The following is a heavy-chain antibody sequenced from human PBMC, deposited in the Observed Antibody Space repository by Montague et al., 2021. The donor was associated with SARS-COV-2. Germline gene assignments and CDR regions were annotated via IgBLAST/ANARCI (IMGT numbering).Heavy chain of an antibody. CDR3: ARHYSATLPAVY. CDR2: ISGSGST. CDR1: GGWNSSVY. Sequence: SETLSLTCTGLGGWNSSVYWRRIRQNPSNELECIGYISGSGSTNYNPSLTSRVTMSVDTSKNQFSLKVNSVTAADTAVYYCARHYSATLPAVYWGQGTLVTGSS. J-gene: IGHJ4*02. V-gene: IGHV4-59*08. D-gene: IGHD2-15*01.